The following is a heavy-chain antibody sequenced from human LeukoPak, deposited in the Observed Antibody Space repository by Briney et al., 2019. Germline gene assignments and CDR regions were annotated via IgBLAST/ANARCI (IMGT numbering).Heavy chain of an antibody. CDR2: INHSGST. V-gene: IGHV4-34*01. D-gene: IGHD6-13*01. Sequence: KPSETLSLTCAVYGGSFSGYYWGWIRQPPGKGLEWIGEINHSGSTNYNPSLKSRVTISVDTSKNQFSLKLSSVTAADTAVYYCARHDRWALYAAAGTTTFDYWGQGTLVTVSS. CDR3: ARHDRWALYAAAGTTTFDY. J-gene: IGHJ4*02. CDR1: GGSFSGYY.